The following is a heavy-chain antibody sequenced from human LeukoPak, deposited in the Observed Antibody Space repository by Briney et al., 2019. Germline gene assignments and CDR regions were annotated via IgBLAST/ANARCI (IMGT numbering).Heavy chain of an antibody. V-gene: IGHV4-4*02. Sequence: SETLSLTCAVSGGSISSSNWWGWVRQPPGKGLEWIGEIYHSGSTNYNPSLKSRVTISVDKSKNQFSLKLSSVTAADTAVYYCARDQWRSVSSGWYNWFDPWGQGTLVTVSS. CDR3: ARDQWRSVSSGWYNWFDP. D-gene: IGHD6-19*01. CDR1: GGSISSSNW. J-gene: IGHJ5*02. CDR2: IYHSGST.